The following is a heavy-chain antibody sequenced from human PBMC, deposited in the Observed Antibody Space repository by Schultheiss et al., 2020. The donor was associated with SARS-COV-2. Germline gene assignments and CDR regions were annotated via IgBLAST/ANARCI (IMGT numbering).Heavy chain of an antibody. J-gene: IGHJ4*02. V-gene: IGHV3-30*04. CDR3: VRDPSYGPFDY. CDR2: ISYDGSNK. D-gene: IGHD5-18*01. Sequence: GGSLRLSCAASGFTFSSYAMHWVRQAPGKGLEWVAVISYDGSNKYYADSVKGRFTISRDNSKNTLYLQMNSLRAEDTAVYYCVRDPSYGPFDYWGQGTLVTVSS. CDR1: GFTFSSYA.